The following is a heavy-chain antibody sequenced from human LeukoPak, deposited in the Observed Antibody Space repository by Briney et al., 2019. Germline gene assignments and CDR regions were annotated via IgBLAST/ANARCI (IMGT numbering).Heavy chain of an antibody. CDR2: INPNSGGT. Sequence: ASVKVSCKASGYTFTGYYMHWVRQAPGQGLEWMGWINPNSGGTNYAQKFQGRVTMTRDTSISTAYMELSRLRSDDTAVYYCARVVGRGIAAVTFDPWGQGTPVTVSS. V-gene: IGHV1-2*02. CDR3: ARVVGRGIAAVTFDP. J-gene: IGHJ5*02. D-gene: IGHD6-13*01. CDR1: GYTFTGYY.